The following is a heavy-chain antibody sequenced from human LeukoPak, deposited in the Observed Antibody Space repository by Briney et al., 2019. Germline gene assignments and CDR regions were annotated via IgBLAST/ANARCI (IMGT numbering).Heavy chain of an antibody. J-gene: IGHJ4*02. CDR2: VSPSDSDT. CDR1: GYTFTNFW. D-gene: IGHD3-16*01. CDR3: ARLGEKLGPGDY. V-gene: IGHV5-51*01. Sequence: GESLEISCEGSGYTFTNFWIGWVRQMPGKGLEWMGIVSPSDSDTRYSPSFQGQVTISADKSITTAYLQWSSLKASDTAMYYCARLGEKLGPGDYWGQGTLVTVSS.